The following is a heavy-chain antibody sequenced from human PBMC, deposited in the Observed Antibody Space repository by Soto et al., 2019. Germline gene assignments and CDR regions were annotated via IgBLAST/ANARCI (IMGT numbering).Heavy chain of an antibody. V-gene: IGHV1-69*01. CDR1: EGTFSTYA. J-gene: IGHJ4*02. D-gene: IGHD6-19*01. CDR3: ARPKGTYSSGYYYFDF. CDR2: IIPLFGTA. Sequence: QVQLEQSGGEVKQPGSSVRVSCKTSEGTFSTYAINWVRQAPGQGLEWMGAIIPLFGTADYSQKFQGRVTITADESTSTAYMELSSLRFDDTAVYFCARPKGTYSSGYYYFDFWGQGTLVTVSS.